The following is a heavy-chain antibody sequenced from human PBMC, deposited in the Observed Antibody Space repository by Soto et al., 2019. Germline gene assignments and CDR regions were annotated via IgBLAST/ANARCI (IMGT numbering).Heavy chain of an antibody. Sequence: ASVKVSCKASGYTFTSYYMHWVRQAPGQGLEWMGIINPSGGSTSYAQKFQGRVTMTRDTSTSTVYMELSSLRSEDTAVYYCARSGGFKSDYDSSGYYPYYYYGMDVWGQGTTVTVSS. CDR1: GYTFTSYY. D-gene: IGHD3-22*01. V-gene: IGHV1-46*01. CDR3: ARSGGFKSDYDSSGYYPYYYYGMDV. J-gene: IGHJ6*02. CDR2: INPSGGST.